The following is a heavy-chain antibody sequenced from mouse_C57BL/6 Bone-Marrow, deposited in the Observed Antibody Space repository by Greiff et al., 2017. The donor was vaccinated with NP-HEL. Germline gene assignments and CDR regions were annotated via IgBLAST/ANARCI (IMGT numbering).Heavy chain of an antibody. J-gene: IGHJ3*01. D-gene: IGHD2-3*01. Sequence: EVHLVESEGGLVQPGSSMKLSCTASGFTFSDYYMAWVRQVPEKGLEWVANINYDGSSTYYLDSLKSRFIISRDNAKNILYLQMSSLKSEDTATYYCARVYDGFLWFAYWGQGTLVTVSA. CDR3: ARVYDGFLWFAY. CDR2: INYDGSST. V-gene: IGHV5-16*01. CDR1: GFTFSDYY.